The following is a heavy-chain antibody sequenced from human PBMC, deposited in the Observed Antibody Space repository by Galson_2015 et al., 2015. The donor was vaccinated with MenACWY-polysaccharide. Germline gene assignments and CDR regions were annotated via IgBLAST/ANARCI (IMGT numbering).Heavy chain of an antibody. V-gene: IGHV4-39*01. CDR2: IYYSGTT. Sequence: ETLSLTCTVSGGSISSSSYYWGWIRQPPGKGLEWIVNIYYSGTTFYNPSLKSRVTVSGDTSKNQFSLKLGSVTAADTAVYYCANCYYDSSGFPDWGQGTLVTVSS. CDR3: ANCYYDSSGFPD. D-gene: IGHD3-22*01. J-gene: IGHJ4*02. CDR1: GGSISSSSYY.